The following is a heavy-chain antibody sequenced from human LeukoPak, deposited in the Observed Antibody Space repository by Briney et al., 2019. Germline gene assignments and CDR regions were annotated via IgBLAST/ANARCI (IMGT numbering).Heavy chain of an antibody. CDR2: IHYTGST. V-gene: IGHV4-59*01. Sequence: PSETLSLTCTASGGSITKYYWSWVRQPPGKGLEWVGYIHYTGSTSYNPSLKSRVTISVDTSKNQVSLKLTPVTAADTAVYCCAGGGWSFDYWGQGDLVTVSS. CDR3: AGGGWSFDY. D-gene: IGHD6-19*01. CDR1: GGSITKYY. J-gene: IGHJ4*02.